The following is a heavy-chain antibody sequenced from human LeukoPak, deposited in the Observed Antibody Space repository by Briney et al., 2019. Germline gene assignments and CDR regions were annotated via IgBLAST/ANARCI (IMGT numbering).Heavy chain of an antibody. J-gene: IGHJ4*02. CDR1: GGTFSSYA. CDR3: ARDRGGYDSPRAFDY. V-gene: IGHV1-69*13. D-gene: IGHD5-12*01. CDR2: IIPIFGTA. Sequence: GASVKVSCKASGGTFSSYAISWVRQAPGQGLEWMGGIIPIFGTANYAQKFQGRVTITADESTSTAYMELSSLRSEDTAVYYCARDRGGYDSPRAFDYWGQGTLVTVSS.